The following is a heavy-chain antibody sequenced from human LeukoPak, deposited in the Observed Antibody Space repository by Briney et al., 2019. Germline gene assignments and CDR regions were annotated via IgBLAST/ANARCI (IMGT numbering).Heavy chain of an antibody. CDR3: VRGGTYWTVS. Sequence: GGSLRLSCAASGFVFSASYMSWVRKAPGKGLEWVASIKPDGSEKYHVDSVSGRFTISRDNTNDSLFLQMNSLRVDDTAVYYCVRGGTYWTVSWGQGTLVNVS. CDR2: IKPDGSEK. J-gene: IGHJ5*01. CDR1: GFVFSASY. V-gene: IGHV3-7*01.